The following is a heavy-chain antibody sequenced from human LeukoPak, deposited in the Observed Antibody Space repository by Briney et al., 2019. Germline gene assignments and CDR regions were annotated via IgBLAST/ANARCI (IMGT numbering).Heavy chain of an antibody. CDR2: IIHSGNT. D-gene: IGHD3-3*01. CDR3: ARATKGVVIVYYYYSMDV. V-gene: IGHV4-34*12. CDR1: GGSFSGYY. Sequence: SETLSLTCAVYGGSFSGYYWTWVRQSPGKGLEWIGEIIHSGNTNYNPSLKSRVTISTDTSKSQFSLKLSSVTAADTAVYYCARATKGVVIVYYYYSMDVWGKGTKVTVSS. J-gene: IGHJ6*03.